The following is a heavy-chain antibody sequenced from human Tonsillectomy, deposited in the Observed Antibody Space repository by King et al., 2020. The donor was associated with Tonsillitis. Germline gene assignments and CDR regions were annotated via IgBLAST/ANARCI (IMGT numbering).Heavy chain of an antibody. V-gene: IGHV4-4*07. J-gene: IGHJ3*02. D-gene: IGHD3-3*01. CDR2: IYTSGST. CDR1: GGSISSYY. CDR3: ARVTDYDFWSGFQTGAFDI. Sequence: VQLQESGPGLVKPSETLSLTCTVSGGSISSYYWSWIRQLAGKGLEWIGRIYTSGSTNYNPSLKSRVTMSVDTSKNQFSLKLSTVTAADTAVYYCARVTDYDFWSGFQTGAFDIWGQGTMVTVSS.